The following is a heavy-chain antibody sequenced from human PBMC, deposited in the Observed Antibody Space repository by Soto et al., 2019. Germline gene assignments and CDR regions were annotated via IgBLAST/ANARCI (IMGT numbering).Heavy chain of an antibody. D-gene: IGHD2-15*01. Sequence: PSETLSLTCAVSGGSVSSGSYYWTWIRQPPGKGLECIGYIYYTGSTSYNPSLKSRVTISMDTSKNQFSLKLTSVTAADTAVYYCASALYCSGGSCSFDPWGQGTLVPVSS. V-gene: IGHV4-61*01. CDR3: ASALYCSGGSCSFDP. J-gene: IGHJ5*02. CDR2: IYYTGST. CDR1: GGSVSSGSYY.